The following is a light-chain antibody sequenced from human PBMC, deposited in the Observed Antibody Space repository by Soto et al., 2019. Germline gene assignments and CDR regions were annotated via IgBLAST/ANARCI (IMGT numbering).Light chain of an antibody. CDR2: GAS. J-gene: IGKJ4*01. CDR1: QSVSSSY. Sequence: EIVLTQSPGTLSWSPGERATLSCKASQSVSSSYLAWYQQKPGQAPRLLIYGASSRATGIPARLSGSGSGRYFTMTISRLEPEDFEVYYCQQYGSSPGLTFGGGTKVEIK. CDR3: QQYGSSPGLT. V-gene: IGKV3-20*01.